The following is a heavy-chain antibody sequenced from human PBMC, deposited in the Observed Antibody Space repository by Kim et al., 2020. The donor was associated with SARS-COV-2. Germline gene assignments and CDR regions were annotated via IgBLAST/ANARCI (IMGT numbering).Heavy chain of an antibody. J-gene: IGHJ4*02. CDR3: AKDRAVLPHFFDN. D-gene: IGHD2-15*01. V-gene: IGHV3-23*01. Sequence: SSADSVKRRFTRSRDNSKNTLYLQMNSLRAEDTAVYYCAKDRAVLPHFFDNWGQGTLVTVSS.